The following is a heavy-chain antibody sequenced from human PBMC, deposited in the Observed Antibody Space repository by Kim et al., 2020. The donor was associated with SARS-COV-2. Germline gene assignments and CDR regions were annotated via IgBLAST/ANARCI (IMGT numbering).Heavy chain of an antibody. CDR1: GYTFTSYG. CDR2: ISAYNGNT. V-gene: IGHV1-18*01. CDR3: ARDRDESGWRKDYYYHGMDV. J-gene: IGHJ6*02. D-gene: IGHD6-19*01. Sequence: ASVKVSCKASGYTFTSYGISWVRQAPGQGLEWMGWISAYNGNTNYAQKLQGRVTMTTDTSTSTAYMELRSLRSDDTAVYYCARDRDESGWRKDYYYHGMDVWGQGTTVTVSS.